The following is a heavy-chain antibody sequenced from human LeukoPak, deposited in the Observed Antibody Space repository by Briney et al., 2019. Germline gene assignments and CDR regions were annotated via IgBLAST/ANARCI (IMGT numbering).Heavy chain of an antibody. J-gene: IGHJ6*02. D-gene: IGHD5-18*01. Sequence: PSETLSLTCTVSGGSISSGGYYWSWIRQHPGKGLEWIGYIYYSGSTYYKPSLKSRVTISVDTSKNQFSLKLSSVTAADTAVYYCARQRGYSYGRQYYYYYGMDVWGQGTTVTVSS. V-gene: IGHV4-31*03. CDR3: ARQRGYSYGRQYYYYYGMDV. CDR2: IYYSGST. CDR1: GGSISSGGYY.